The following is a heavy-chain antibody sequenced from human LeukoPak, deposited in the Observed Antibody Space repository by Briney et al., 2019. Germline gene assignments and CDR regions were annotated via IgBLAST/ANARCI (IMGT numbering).Heavy chain of an antibody. CDR2: IFYNGTT. CDR3: ARDRMDTALAFFFDY. J-gene: IGHJ4*02. Sequence: PSETLSLTCSVSGGSIISYGYYWTWLRQYPGKGLEWIGNIFYNGTTYYNPSFKGRVTVSGDTSKTQFSLNLNSLTAADTAVYYCARDRMDTALAFFFDYWGQGTLVTVSS. CDR1: GGSIISYGYY. D-gene: IGHD5-18*01. V-gene: IGHV4-31*03.